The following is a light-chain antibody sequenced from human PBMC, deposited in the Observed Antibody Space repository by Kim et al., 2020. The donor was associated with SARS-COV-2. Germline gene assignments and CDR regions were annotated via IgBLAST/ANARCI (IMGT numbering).Light chain of an antibody. CDR2: AAS. CDR1: QGINNY. Sequence: DIQMTQSPSAMSASVGDRVTITCRASQGINNYLAWFQQKPGKVPKRLISAASNLQSGVPSRFSGSGSGTEFTLTISGLQPEDFATYYCLQSNNYPWTFGQGTKVDIK. CDR3: LQSNNYPWT. J-gene: IGKJ1*01. V-gene: IGKV1-17*03.